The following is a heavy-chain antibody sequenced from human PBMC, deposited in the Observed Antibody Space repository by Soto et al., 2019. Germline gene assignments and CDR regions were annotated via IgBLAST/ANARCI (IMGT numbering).Heavy chain of an antibody. D-gene: IGHD3-9*01. CDR3: VRGLRSFDWPPAAAH. Sequence: GGSLRLSCAASGFTFSTYAMHWVRQAPGKGLEWVALIWDDGSNESYADSVKGRFTISRDNSKNTLYLQMHSLRAEDTAVYHCVRGLRSFDWPPAAAHWGQGTLVTVSS. V-gene: IGHV3-33*01. CDR1: GFTFSTYA. CDR2: IWDDGSNE. J-gene: IGHJ4*02.